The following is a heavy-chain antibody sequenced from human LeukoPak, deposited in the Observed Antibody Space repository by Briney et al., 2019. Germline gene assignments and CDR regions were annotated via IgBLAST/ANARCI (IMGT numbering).Heavy chain of an antibody. D-gene: IGHD3-9*01. V-gene: IGHV4-34*01. CDR3: AVGRYDIHYDY. CDR1: GGSFSGYY. CDR2: INHSGST. J-gene: IGHJ4*02. Sequence: PSETLSLTCAVYGGSFSGYYWSWIRQPPGKGLEWIGEINHSGSTNYNPSLKSRVTISVDTSKNQFSLKLSSVTAADTAAYYCAVGRYDIHYDYWGQGTLATVSS.